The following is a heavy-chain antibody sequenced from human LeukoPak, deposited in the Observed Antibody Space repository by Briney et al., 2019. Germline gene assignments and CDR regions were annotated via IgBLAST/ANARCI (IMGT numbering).Heavy chain of an antibody. V-gene: IGHV3-23*01. CDR3: AKDRSYYDSSGPHGMDV. CDR2: ISGSSSGT. Sequence: GGSLRLSCAASGFTFSSYAMSWVRQAPGRGLEWVSGISGSSSGTNYADSVKGRFTISRDNSKNTLDLQMNSLRAEDTAVYYCAKDRSYYDSSGPHGMDVWGQGTTVTVSS. D-gene: IGHD3-22*01. CDR1: GFTFSSYA. J-gene: IGHJ6*02.